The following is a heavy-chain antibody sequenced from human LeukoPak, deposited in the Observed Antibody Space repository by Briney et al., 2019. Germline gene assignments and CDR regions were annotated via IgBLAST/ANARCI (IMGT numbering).Heavy chain of an antibody. D-gene: IGHD5-18*01. Sequence: GRSLRLSCAASGFKYDDHAMHWVRQAPGKGLEWVSGITWNSGRIGYADSVKGRFTISRDNAKNSLYLQVNSLREEDTVLYYCAKDRTAYSYGSIDHWGQGTLVTVSS. J-gene: IGHJ4*02. CDR1: GFKYDDHA. CDR3: AKDRTAYSYGSIDH. V-gene: IGHV3-9*01. CDR2: ITWNSGRI.